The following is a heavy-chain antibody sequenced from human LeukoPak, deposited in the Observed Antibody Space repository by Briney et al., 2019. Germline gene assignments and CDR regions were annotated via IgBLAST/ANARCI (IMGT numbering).Heavy chain of an antibody. CDR2: ISWNNDNM. CDR3: AKDIGCSGGTCYFPNYFDY. Sequence: GGSLRLSCTASGFTFDDYAMHWVRQAPGKGLEWVSGISWNNDNMDYADSVKGRFTISRDNAKNSLYLQMNSLRTEDTAFYFCAKDIGCSGGTCYFPNYFDYWGQGTLVTVSS. D-gene: IGHD2-15*01. V-gene: IGHV3-9*01. CDR1: GFTFDDYA. J-gene: IGHJ4*02.